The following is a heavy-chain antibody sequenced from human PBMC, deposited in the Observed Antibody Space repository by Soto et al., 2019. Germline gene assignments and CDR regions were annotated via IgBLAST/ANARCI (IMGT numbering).Heavy chain of an antibody. CDR2: ISYDGSNK. D-gene: IGHD3-16*01. V-gene: IGHV3-30*18. J-gene: IGHJ4*02. CDR3: AKKYYDYVWGVGD. CDR1: GFTFRSYG. Sequence: QVQLVESGGGVVQPGRSLRLSCAASGFTFRSYGMHWVRQAPGKGLEWVAVISYDGSNKYDADSVKGRFTISRDNSKNTLYLLMNSLRAEDTAVYYCAKKYYDYVWGVGDWGQGTLVTVSS.